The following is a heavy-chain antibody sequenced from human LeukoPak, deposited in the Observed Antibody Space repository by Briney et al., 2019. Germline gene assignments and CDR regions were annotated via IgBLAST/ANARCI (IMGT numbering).Heavy chain of an antibody. CDR2: INPNSGGT. Sequence: ASVKVSCKASGYTFTSYGISWVRQAPGQGLEWMGWINPNSGGTNYAQKFQGRVTMTRDTSISTAYMELSRLRSDDTAVYYCARDSQPYYDSSGRWYYFDYWGQGTLVTVSS. V-gene: IGHV1-2*02. D-gene: IGHD3-22*01. CDR1: GYTFTSYG. CDR3: ARDSQPYYDSSGRWYYFDY. J-gene: IGHJ4*02.